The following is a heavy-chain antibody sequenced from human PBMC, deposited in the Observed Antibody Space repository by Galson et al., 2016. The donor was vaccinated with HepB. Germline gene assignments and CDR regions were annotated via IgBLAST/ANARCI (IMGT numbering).Heavy chain of an antibody. Sequence: LSLTFAVSDGSISSGGYSWNWVRQPPGKDLEWIGYIYHSGSTSYNPSLEGRVTISVDSSKNLFSLSLTSVTAADTAVYYCARGAAGKDLDFWGQGSLVIVSS. CDR3: ARGAAGKDLDF. D-gene: IGHD6-25*01. CDR2: IYHSGST. J-gene: IGHJ4*02. V-gene: IGHV4-30-2*01. CDR1: DGSISSGGYS.